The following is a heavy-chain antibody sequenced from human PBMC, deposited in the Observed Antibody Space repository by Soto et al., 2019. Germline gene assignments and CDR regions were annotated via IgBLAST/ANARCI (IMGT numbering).Heavy chain of an antibody. V-gene: IGHV4-59*08. Sequence: PSETLSLTCTVSSGSISSYFWSWIRQAPGKGLEWIAFKYDTGSTNYNPSLKGRVSISVDASKNQISLKLSSVTAADTAVYYCARAPLARLDTLRSAFDIWGQGTMVAVSS. CDR1: SGSISSYF. CDR2: KYDTGST. J-gene: IGHJ3*02. D-gene: IGHD6-6*01. CDR3: ARAPLARLDTLRSAFDI.